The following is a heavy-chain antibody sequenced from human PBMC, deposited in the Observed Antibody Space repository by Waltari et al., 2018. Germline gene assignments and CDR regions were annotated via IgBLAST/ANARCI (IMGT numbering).Heavy chain of an antibody. Sequence: EVQLLESGEGLVHPGGSLRLPGVASGPTLRTYTMSWVRQAPGKGLEWVSSIGGSGISTYYADSVKGRFTISRDNSKDTLYLQINSLRAEDTAVYYCAKDIAPAGTRYFDYWGQGTLVTVSS. D-gene: IGHD6-13*01. J-gene: IGHJ4*02. CDR3: AKDIAPAGTRYFDY. V-gene: IGHV3-23*01. CDR2: IGGSGIST. CDR1: GPTLRTYT.